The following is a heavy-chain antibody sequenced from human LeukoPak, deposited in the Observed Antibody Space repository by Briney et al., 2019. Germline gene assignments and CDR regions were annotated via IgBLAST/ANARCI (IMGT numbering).Heavy chain of an antibody. CDR2: ISANNGNTKYNT. Sequence: ASVKVSCKASGYTFTSYGISWVRQAPGQGLEWMGWISANNGNTKYNTKYAQNLQGRVTMTADISTSTAYMELRTLRSDDTAVYYCARDRDRSGSQSYWGQGTLVTVSS. D-gene: IGHD1-26*01. CDR1: GYTFTSYG. CDR3: ARDRDRSGSQSY. J-gene: IGHJ4*02. V-gene: IGHV1-18*01.